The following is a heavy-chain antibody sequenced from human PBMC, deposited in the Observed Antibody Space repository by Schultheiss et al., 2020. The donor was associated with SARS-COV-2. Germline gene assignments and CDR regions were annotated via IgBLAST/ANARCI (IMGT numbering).Heavy chain of an antibody. CDR1: GFTFSAYA. CDR2: ISSDGSDK. J-gene: IGHJ2*01. CDR3: ATKTRIAAAGTGRIYWYFDL. D-gene: IGHD6-13*01. V-gene: IGHV3-30*04. Sequence: GESLKISFVASGFTFSAYAMHWVRQAPGKGLEWVAVISSDGSDKFYADSVKGRLTISRDNSKNTLYVQMNRLRPEDTAVYYCATKTRIAAAGTGRIYWYFDLWGRGTLVTVSS.